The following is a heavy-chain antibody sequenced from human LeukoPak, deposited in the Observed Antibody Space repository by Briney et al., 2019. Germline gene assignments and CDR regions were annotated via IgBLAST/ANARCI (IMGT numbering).Heavy chain of an antibody. CDR1: GFTFSSYA. Sequence: GGSLRLSCAASGFTFSSYAMHWVRQAPGKGLEWVAVISYDGSNKYYADSVKGRFTISRDNSKNTLYLQMNSLRAEDTAVYYCARGLYYYYYYGMDVWGQGTTVTVSS. CDR3: ARGLYYYYYYGMDV. CDR2: ISYDGSNK. J-gene: IGHJ6*02. V-gene: IGHV3-30-3*01.